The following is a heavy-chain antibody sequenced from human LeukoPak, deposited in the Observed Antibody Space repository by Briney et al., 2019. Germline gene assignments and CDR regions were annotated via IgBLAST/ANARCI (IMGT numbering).Heavy chain of an antibody. CDR3: ARGGYYDSSGYYYSYWYFDL. Sequence: GGSLRLSCAASGFTVSSNYMSWVRQAPGKGLEWVSVIYSGGSTYYADSVKGRFTISRDNSKNTLYLQMNSLRAEDTAVYYCARGGYYDSSGYYYSYWYFDLWGSGTLVTVS. CDR2: IYSGGST. J-gene: IGHJ2*01. D-gene: IGHD3-22*01. V-gene: IGHV3-66*01. CDR1: GFTVSSNY.